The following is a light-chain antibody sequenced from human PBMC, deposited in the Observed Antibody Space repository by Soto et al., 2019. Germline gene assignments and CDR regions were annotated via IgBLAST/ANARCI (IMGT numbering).Light chain of an antibody. CDR1: QSISSY. CDR3: QQYFTTPL. V-gene: IGKV1-39*01. Sequence: DIQMTQSPSSLSASVGDRVTITCRASQSISSYLNWYQQKPGKAPKLLIYSASTLQSGVPSRFSGSGSGTEFTLTISSLQPDDVAIYYCQQYFTTPLFGQGTRLEIK. J-gene: IGKJ5*01. CDR2: SAS.